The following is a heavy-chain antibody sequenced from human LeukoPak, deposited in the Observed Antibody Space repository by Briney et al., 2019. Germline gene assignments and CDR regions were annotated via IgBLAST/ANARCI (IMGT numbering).Heavy chain of an antibody. Sequence: SQTLSLTFAISGDSVSINSAAWNWIRLSPSRGLEWLGRTYYRSKWFNDYAVSVNSPITINADTSKNQFSLQLNSVTPEDTAVYYCARSRNKYFDLWGRGTLVTVSS. J-gene: IGHJ2*01. V-gene: IGHV6-1*01. CDR3: ARSRNKYFDL. CDR2: TYYRSKWFN. CDR1: GDSVSINSAA.